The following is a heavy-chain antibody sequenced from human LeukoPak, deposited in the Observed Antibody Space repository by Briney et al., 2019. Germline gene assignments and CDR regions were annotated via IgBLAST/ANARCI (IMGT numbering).Heavy chain of an antibody. D-gene: IGHD2-15*01. CDR3: ARESHCSGGSCYSGFYDY. Sequence: SETLSLTCTVSGGSISSYYWSWIRQPPGKGLEWIGYIYYSGSTNYNPSLKSRVTMSVDTSKNQFSLKLSSVTAADTAVYYCARESHCSGGSCYSGFYDYWGQGTLVTVSS. CDR2: IYYSGST. V-gene: IGHV4-59*12. CDR1: GGSISSYY. J-gene: IGHJ4*02.